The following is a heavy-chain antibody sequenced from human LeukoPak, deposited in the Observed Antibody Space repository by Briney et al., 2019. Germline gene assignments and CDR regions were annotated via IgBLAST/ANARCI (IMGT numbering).Heavy chain of an antibody. D-gene: IGHD2-15*01. J-gene: IGHJ5*02. CDR2: IYYSGST. Sequence: PSETLSLTCTVSGGSISSYYWSWIRQPPGKGLEWIGYIYYSGSTNYNPSLKSRVTISVDTSKNQFSLKLSSVTAADTAVYYCVRAVAAGPHWFDPWGQGTLVTVSS. V-gene: IGHV4-59*01. CDR1: GGSISSYY. CDR3: VRAVAAGPHWFDP.